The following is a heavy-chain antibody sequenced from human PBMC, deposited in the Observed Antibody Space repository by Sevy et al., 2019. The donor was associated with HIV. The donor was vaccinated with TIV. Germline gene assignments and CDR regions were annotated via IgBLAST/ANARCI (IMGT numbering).Heavy chain of an antibody. V-gene: IGHV3-23*01. CDR1: GFIFSNYT. Sequence: GGSLRLSCAASGFIFSNYTMSWVRQAPGKGLEWVSVISGSGGRTHYADPVKGRFTISREDSKNTQYLQMNSLRAEDTAVYYCAKRFPKGTYFDIWGQGTLVTVSS. D-gene: IGHD3-9*01. CDR3: AKRFPKGTYFDI. CDR2: ISGSGGRT. J-gene: IGHJ4*02.